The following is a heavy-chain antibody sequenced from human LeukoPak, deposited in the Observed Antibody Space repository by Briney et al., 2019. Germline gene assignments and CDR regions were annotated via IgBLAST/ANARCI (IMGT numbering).Heavy chain of an antibody. J-gene: IGHJ4*02. CDR3: ARGHPPSHYYDSSGYYFDY. CDR1: GGSISSYY. CDR2: IYYSGST. V-gene: IGHV4-59*01. Sequence: SETLSLTCTVSGGSISSYYWSWIRQPPGKGLEWIGYIYYSGSTNYNPSLKSRVTISVDTSKNQFSLKLSSVTAADTAVYYCARGHPPSHYYDSSGYYFDYWGQGTLVTVSS. D-gene: IGHD3-22*01.